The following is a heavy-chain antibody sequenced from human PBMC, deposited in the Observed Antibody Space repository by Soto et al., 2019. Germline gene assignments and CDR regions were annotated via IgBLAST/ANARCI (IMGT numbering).Heavy chain of an antibody. CDR2: ISGSGGST. V-gene: IGHV3-23*01. J-gene: IGHJ4*02. CDR3: AKPLLPSSPNYYDSSGYGY. D-gene: IGHD3-22*01. CDR1: GFTFSSYA. Sequence: GGSLRLSCAASGFTFSSYAMRWVRQAPVKGLEWVSAISGSGGSTYYADSVKGRFTISRDNSKNTLYLQMNSLRAEDTAVYYCAKPLLPSSPNYYDSSGYGYWGQGTLVTVSS.